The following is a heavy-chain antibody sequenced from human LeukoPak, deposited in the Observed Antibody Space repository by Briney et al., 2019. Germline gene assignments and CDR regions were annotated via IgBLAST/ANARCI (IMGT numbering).Heavy chain of an antibody. J-gene: IGHJ4*02. CDR1: GFTFSSYA. CDR3: AKILSGTYSFDL. V-gene: IGHV3-23*01. Sequence: HPGGSLRLSCAASGFTFSSYAMTWVRLAPGQGLEWVSAISGNSVTIYYADSVKGRFTISRDNSKNTLYLQMYSLRAEDTAVYYCAKILSGTYSFDLWGQGTLVTVSS. D-gene: IGHD1-26*01. CDR2: ISGNSVTI.